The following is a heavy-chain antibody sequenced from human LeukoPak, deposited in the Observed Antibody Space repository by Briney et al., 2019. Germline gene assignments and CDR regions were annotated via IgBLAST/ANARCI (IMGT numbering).Heavy chain of an antibody. CDR3: ARNSGDY. CDR1: VVSVSDAY. D-gene: IGHD4-23*01. V-gene: IGHV4-4*07. Sequence: SETLSLTCSVSVVSVSDAYWSWMRQPAGKGLEWIGRIYNSGNTNSNHSLKTRVTMSLDASKNQFSLELRSVTAAETALYYCARNSGDYWGQGTLVTVS. CDR2: IYNSGNT. J-gene: IGHJ4*02.